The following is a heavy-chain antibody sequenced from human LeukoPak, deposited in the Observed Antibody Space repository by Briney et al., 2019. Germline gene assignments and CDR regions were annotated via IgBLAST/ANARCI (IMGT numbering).Heavy chain of an antibody. J-gene: IGHJ4*02. Sequence: SETLSLTCAVYGGSFSGYYWTWIRHRPGRGLEWIGEINHSGSTNYNPSLNSRVTISVDTSKSQFSLKLNSVTAADTAMYYCARGRDPYWGQGTLVTVSS. D-gene: IGHD5-24*01. V-gene: IGHV4-34*01. CDR3: ARGRDPY. CDR1: GGSFSGYY. CDR2: INHSGST.